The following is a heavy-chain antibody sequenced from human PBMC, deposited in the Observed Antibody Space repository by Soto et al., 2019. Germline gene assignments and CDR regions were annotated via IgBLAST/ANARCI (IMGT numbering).Heavy chain of an antibody. CDR3: VKPATVTHAPYFDY. CDR1: GFTFSSYA. V-gene: IGHV3-64D*08. J-gene: IGHJ4*02. Sequence: GGSLRLSCSASGFTFSSYAMHWVRQAPGKGLEYVSAISSNGGSTYYADSVKGRFTISRDNSKNTLYLQMSSLRAEDTAVYYCVKPATVTHAPYFDYWGQGTLVTVSS. D-gene: IGHD4-4*01. CDR2: ISSNGGST.